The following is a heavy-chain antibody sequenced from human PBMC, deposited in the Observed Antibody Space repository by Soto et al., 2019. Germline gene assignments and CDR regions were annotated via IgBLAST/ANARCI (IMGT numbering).Heavy chain of an antibody. CDR2: INHSGST. J-gene: IGHJ6*02. V-gene: IGHV4-34*01. Sequence: SETRSLTCAVYGGSFSGCYWSWIRQPPGKGLEWIGEINHSGSTNYNPSLKSRVTISVDTSKNQFSLKLSSVTAADTAVYYCAGAPYYYYYYGMDVWGQGTTVT. CDR3: AGAPYYYYYYGMDV. CDR1: GGSFSGCY.